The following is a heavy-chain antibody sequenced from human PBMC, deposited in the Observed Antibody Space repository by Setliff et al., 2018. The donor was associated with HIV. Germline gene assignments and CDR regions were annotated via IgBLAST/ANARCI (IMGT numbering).Heavy chain of an antibody. J-gene: IGHJ5*02. CDR1: GGSISSNTYY. CDR2: IYYSGST. CDR3: ARIQWLVPGGWFDP. Sequence: SETLSLTCAVSGGSISSNTYYWGWIRQPPGKGLEWIGSIYYSGSTYYNPSLKSRVTISVDTSKNQFSLKLSSVTAADTAVYYCARIQWLVPGGWFDPWGQGTLVTVSS. V-gene: IGHV4-39*01. D-gene: IGHD6-19*01.